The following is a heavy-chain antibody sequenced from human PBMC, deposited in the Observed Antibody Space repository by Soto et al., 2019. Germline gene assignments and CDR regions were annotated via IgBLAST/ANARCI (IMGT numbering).Heavy chain of an antibody. J-gene: IGHJ6*02. CDR1: GFTFSSYW. Sequence: GGYLRLSCAASGFTFSSYWMHWVRHAPGQGLMWVSRINPDGSTTSYADSVKGRFTISRDNAKNTLYLQMNSLRVEDMAVYYCARVPATVTTPGMDVWGQGTTVTVSS. CDR3: ARVPATVTTPGMDV. V-gene: IGHV3-74*01. D-gene: IGHD4-4*01. CDR2: INPDGSTT.